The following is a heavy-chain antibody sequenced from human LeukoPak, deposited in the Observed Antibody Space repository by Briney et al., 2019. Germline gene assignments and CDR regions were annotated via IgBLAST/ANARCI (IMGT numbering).Heavy chain of an antibody. J-gene: IGHJ3*01. CDR1: GYTFTSQD. Sequence: GASVKVSCKASGYTFTSQDINGVRQAPGQGLEWMGWMNPNSDYTGCEQKFQGRLTMTRDTAHDTAYMEMSGLRIEDTAMYYLARGPTGTSWYYDLWGQGTLVIVSS. D-gene: IGHD1-1*01. CDR2: MNPNSDYT. CDR3: ARGPTGTSWYYDL. V-gene: IGHV1-8*01.